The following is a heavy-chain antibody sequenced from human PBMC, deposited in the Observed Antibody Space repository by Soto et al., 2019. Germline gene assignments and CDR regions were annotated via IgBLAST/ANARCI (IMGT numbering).Heavy chain of an antibody. J-gene: IGHJ5*02. D-gene: IGHD2-15*01. CDR2: IIPIFGTA. Sequence: SVKVSSTASPGTFSSYAISWVRRAPGHGLGWMGGIIPIFGTANYAQKFQGRVTITADESTSTAYMELSSLRSEDTAVYYCARGVLCSGGSCYSWPYNWFDPWGQGTLVTVSS. V-gene: IGHV1-69*13. CDR1: PGTFSSYA. CDR3: ARGVLCSGGSCYSWPYNWFDP.